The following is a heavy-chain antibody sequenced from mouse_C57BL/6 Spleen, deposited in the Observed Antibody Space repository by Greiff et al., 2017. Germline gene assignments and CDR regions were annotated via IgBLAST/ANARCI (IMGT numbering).Heavy chain of an antibody. J-gene: IGHJ4*01. CDR1: GFTFSSYA. CDR2: ISDGGSYT. V-gene: IGHV5-4*03. Sequence: EVKLMESGGGLVKPGGSLKLSCAASGFTFSSYAMSWVRQTPEKRLEWVATISDGGSYTYYPDNVKGRFTISRDNAKNNLYLQMSHLKSEDTAMYYWAYGGFYYGSSNAMDYWGQGTSVTVSS. D-gene: IGHD1-1*01. CDR3: AYGGFYYGSSNAMDY.